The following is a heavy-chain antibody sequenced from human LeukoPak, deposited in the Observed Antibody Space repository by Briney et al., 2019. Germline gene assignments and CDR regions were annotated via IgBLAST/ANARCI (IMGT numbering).Heavy chain of an antibody. Sequence: ASVKVSCKASGYIFTNYYLYWVRQAPGQGLEWMGWISAYNGNTNYAQKLQGRVTMTTDTSTSTAYMELRSLRSDDTAVYYCARVLDYYYDSSGYYYRAAFDIWGQGTMVTVSS. CDR1: GYIFTNYY. J-gene: IGHJ3*02. CDR2: ISAYNGNT. D-gene: IGHD3-22*01. CDR3: ARVLDYYYDSSGYYYRAAFDI. V-gene: IGHV1-18*04.